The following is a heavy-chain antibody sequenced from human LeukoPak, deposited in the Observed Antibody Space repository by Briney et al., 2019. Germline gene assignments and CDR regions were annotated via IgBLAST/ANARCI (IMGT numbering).Heavy chain of an antibody. V-gene: IGHV3-23*01. J-gene: IGHJ4*02. D-gene: IGHD2-2*01. Sequence: GGSLRLSCAASGFSFSSYAMSWVRQAPGKGLEWVSAISGSGGSTYYADSVKGRFTLSRDNSKNTLYLQMNSLRAEDTAVYYCAKEEIVVPAASIYWGQGTLVTVSS. CDR2: ISGSGGST. CDR1: GFSFSSYA. CDR3: AKEEIVVPAASIY.